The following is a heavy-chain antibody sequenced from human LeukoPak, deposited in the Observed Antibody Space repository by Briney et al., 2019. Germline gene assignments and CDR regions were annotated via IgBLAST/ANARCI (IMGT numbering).Heavy chain of an antibody. CDR3: ARGFYGSGSQFDY. Sequence: SETLSLTCTVSGDSISSSSYYWGWIRQPPGKGLEWIGSIYYSGSTYYNPSLKSRVTISVDTSKNQFSLKLSSVTAADTAVYYCARGFYGSGSQFDYWGQGTLVTVSS. CDR2: IYYSGST. V-gene: IGHV4-39*07. D-gene: IGHD3-10*01. J-gene: IGHJ4*02. CDR1: GDSISSSSYY.